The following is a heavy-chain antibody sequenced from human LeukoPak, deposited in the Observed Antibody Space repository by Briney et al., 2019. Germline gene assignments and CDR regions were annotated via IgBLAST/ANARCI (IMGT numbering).Heavy chain of an antibody. Sequence: SETLSLTCTVSGGSISSSSYYWGWIRQPPGKGLEWIGSIYYSGSTYYNPSLKSRVTISVDTSKNQFSLKLSSVTAADTAVYYCARAEMTAADQNWFDPWGQGTLVTVSS. D-gene: IGHD6-13*01. CDR2: IYYSGST. V-gene: IGHV4-39*01. J-gene: IGHJ5*02. CDR3: ARAEMTAADQNWFDP. CDR1: GGSISSSSYY.